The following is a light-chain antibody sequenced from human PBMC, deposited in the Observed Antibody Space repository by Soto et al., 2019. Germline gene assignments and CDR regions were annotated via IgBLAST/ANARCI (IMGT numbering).Light chain of an antibody. CDR1: SSNIGAGYD. CDR2: GNS. CDR3: QSYDSSSVV. V-gene: IGLV1-40*01. J-gene: IGLJ2*01. Sequence: VLTQPPSVSGAPGQRVTISCTGSSSNIGAGYDVHWYQQLPGTAPKLLIYGNSNRPSGVPDRFSGSKSGTSASLAITGLQAEDEADYYCQSYDSSSVVFGGGTKLTVL.